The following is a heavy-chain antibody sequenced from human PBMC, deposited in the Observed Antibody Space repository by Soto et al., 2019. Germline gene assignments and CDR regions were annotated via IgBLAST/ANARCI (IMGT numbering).Heavy chain of an antibody. J-gene: IGHJ5*02. CDR1: GASIISYY. CDR2: IYNTGTT. Sequence: SETLSLTCTFSGASIISYYWSWIRQPPGKGLEWIAYIYNTGTTKYNPSLKSRVTISEDTSKNQFSLKLTSVTAADTAVYYCANLPTWGATTFAPWGQGTLVTVSS. CDR3: ANLPTWGATTFAP. V-gene: IGHV4-4*08. D-gene: IGHD1-26*01.